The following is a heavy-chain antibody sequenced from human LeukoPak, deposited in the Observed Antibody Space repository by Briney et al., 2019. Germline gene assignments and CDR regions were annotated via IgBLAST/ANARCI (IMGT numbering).Heavy chain of an antibody. V-gene: IGHV3-21*01. CDR2: ISSSSSYI. J-gene: IGHJ4*02. CDR1: GFTLSSYS. CDR3: ASSYDFWSDLGY. D-gene: IGHD3-3*01. Sequence: GGSLRLSCAASGFTLSSYSMNWVRQAPGKGLEWVSSISSSSSYIYYADSVKGRFTISRDNAKNSLYLQMNSLRAEDTAVYYCASSYDFWSDLGYWGQGTLVTVSS.